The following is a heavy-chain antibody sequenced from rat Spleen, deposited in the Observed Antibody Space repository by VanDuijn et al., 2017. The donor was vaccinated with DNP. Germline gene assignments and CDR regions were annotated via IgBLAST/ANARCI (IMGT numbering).Heavy chain of an antibody. CDR2: IRYDGSNT. CDR1: GFTFSDYA. J-gene: IGHJ2*01. CDR3: ASRAPGDYFYGGYFDY. V-gene: IGHV5-17*01. Sequence: EVQLVESGGGLVQPGRSLKLSCAASGFTFSDYAMAWVRQAPKKGLEWVATIRYDGSNTYYPDSVKGRFTIFRDIPKSTLYLQMDSLRSEDTATYYCASRAPGDYFYGGYFDYWGQGVMVTVSS. D-gene: IGHD1-6*01.